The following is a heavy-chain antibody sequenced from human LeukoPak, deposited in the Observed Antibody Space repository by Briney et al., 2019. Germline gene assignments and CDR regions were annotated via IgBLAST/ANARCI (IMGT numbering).Heavy chain of an antibody. CDR2: ISYDGSNK. CDR3: AKSGYGSENKGYFDY. Sequence: GRSLRLSCAASGFTFSSYAMHWVRQAPGKGLEWVAVISYDGSNKYYADSVKGRFTISRDNSKNTLYPQMNSLRAEDTAVYYCAKSGYGSENKGYFDYWGQGTLVTVSS. D-gene: IGHD3-10*01. J-gene: IGHJ4*02. CDR1: GFTFSSYA. V-gene: IGHV3-30-3*02.